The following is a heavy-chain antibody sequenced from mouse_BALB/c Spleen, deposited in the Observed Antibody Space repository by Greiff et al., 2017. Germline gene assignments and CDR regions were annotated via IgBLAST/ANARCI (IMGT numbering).Heavy chain of an antibody. Sequence: VQLQQSGPELVKPGASVKMSCKASGYTFTDYYMDWVKQSHGESFEWIGRVNPYNGGTSYNQKFKGKATLTVDKSSSTAYMELNSLTSEDSAVYYCARRGYYYGSSDYFDYWGQGTTLTVSS. CDR3: ARRGYYYGSSDYFDY. V-gene: IGHV1-19*01. D-gene: IGHD1-1*01. CDR1: GYTFTDYY. CDR2: VNPYNGGT. J-gene: IGHJ2*01.